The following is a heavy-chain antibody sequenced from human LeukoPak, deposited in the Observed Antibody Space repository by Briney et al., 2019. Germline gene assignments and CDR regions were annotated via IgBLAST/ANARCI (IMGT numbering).Heavy chain of an antibody. CDR2: INPSGGST. D-gene: IGHD3-10*01. J-gene: IGHJ6*02. V-gene: IGHV1-46*01. CDR3: ARDTRVNTMVRGVIRVYYYGMDV. CDR1: GYTFTSYY. Sequence: GASVKVSCKASGYTFTSYYMHWVRQAPGQGLEWMGIINPSGGSTSYAQKFQGRVTMTRDTSTSTVYMELSSLRSEDTAVYYCARDTRVNTMVRGVIRVYYYGMDVWGQGTTVTVSS.